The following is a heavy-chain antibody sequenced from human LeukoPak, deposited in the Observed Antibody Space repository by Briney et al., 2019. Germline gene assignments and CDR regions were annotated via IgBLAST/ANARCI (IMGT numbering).Heavy chain of an antibody. J-gene: IGHJ6*03. Sequence: SETRSFPCTVPGSTITTNSYYGCGIRQPPGKGLEWIGSIYYSGTTYYNPSLKSRVTISVDTSKNQFSLNLSSVTAADTAVYYCAGVGYYYMDVWGTGTTVTVSS. CDR1: GSTITTNSYY. V-gene: IGHV4-39*01. CDR2: IYYSGTT. CDR3: AGVGYYYMDV.